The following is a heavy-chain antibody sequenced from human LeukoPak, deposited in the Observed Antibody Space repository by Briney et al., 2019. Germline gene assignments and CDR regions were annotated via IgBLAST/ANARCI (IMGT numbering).Heavy chain of an antibody. J-gene: IGHJ4*02. CDR1: GITFSNFG. CDR2: ISGSGDFP. Sequence: PGGTLRLSCAASGITFSNFGMGWVRQAAGKGLEWVSGISGSGDFPYYADSVRGRFTISRDNSKNTLFVQMNSLRAEDTAIYYCAKGYSSGWYCFDYWGQGTLVTVSS. CDR3: AKGYSSGWYCFDY. V-gene: IGHV3-23*01. D-gene: IGHD6-19*01.